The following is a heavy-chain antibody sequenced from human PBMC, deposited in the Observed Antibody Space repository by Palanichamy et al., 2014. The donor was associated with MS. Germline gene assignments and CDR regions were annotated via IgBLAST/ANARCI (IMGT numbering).Heavy chain of an antibody. Sequence: QVQLQESGPGLVKPSGTLSVTCAVSGGPISNTNWWTWVRQPPGKGLEWIGEIYHTGSTNYNPSLESRVTISIDKSKNQFSLNLSSVTAADTAIYYCAAFWGTSTSWLDYWGQGIMVTVSS. J-gene: IGHJ4*02. CDR2: IYHTGST. D-gene: IGHD2-2*01. V-gene: IGHV4-4*02. CDR1: GGPISNTNW. CDR3: AAFWGTSTSWLDY.